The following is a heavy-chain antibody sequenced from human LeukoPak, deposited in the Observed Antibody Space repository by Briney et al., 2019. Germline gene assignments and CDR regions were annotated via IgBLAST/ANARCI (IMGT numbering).Heavy chain of an antibody. CDR3: ARRLRRGGYIDS. D-gene: IGHD5-12*01. J-gene: IGHJ4*02. CDR2: IYYSGST. V-gene: IGHV4-59*01. Sequence: SSETLSLTCTVSGGSISDSYWSWIRQPPGKGLEWIGYIYYSGSTNYNPSLKSRVTISVDTSKNQFSLKLGSVTAADTAVSYCARRLRRGGYIDSWGQGTLVTVSS. CDR1: GGSISDSY.